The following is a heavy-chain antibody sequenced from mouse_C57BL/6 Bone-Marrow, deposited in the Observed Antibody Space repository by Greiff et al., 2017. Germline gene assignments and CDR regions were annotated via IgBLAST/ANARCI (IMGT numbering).Heavy chain of an antibody. J-gene: IGHJ2*01. CDR2: IDPENGDT. Sequence: VQLQQSGAELVRPGASVKLSCTASGFNIKDDYMHWVKQRPEQGLEWIGWIDPENGDTEYASKFQGKATITADTSSNTAYLQLSSLTSEDTAVYYCTTPRSTMVTPQGYYWGQGTTLTVSS. D-gene: IGHD2-2*01. V-gene: IGHV14-4*01. CDR1: GFNIKDDY. CDR3: TTPRSTMVTPQGYY.